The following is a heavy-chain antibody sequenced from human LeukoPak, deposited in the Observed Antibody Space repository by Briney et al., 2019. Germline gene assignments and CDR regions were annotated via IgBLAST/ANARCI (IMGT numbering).Heavy chain of an antibody. Sequence: GGSLRLSCVVSGFDISNFWMTWVRQVPGKGLEWVANIRSDGGEKNYVDSVNGRFTISRDNAKNSLYLQMNSLRAEDTAVYYCVRQAGVSWGQGTLVTVSS. D-gene: IGHD6-19*01. CDR1: GFDISNFW. J-gene: IGHJ5*02. V-gene: IGHV3-7*01. CDR3: VRQAGVS. CDR2: IRSDGGEK.